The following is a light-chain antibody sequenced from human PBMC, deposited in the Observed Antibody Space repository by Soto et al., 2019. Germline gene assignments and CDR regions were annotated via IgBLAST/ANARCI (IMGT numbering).Light chain of an antibody. CDR1: QSVSSN. J-gene: IGKJ2*01. V-gene: IGKV3-15*01. CDR2: GAS. Sequence: EIVMTQSPATLSVSPGERATLSCRASQSVSSNLAWYQQKPGHAPRLLIYGASTRATGIPARFSGSGSGTEFTLTISSLQSEDFAVYYCQQYNNWRTFGQGTKLEIK. CDR3: QQYNNWRT.